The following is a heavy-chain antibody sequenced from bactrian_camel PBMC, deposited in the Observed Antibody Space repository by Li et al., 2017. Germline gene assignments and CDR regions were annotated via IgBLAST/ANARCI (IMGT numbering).Heavy chain of an antibody. CDR1: GYTVTLHC. D-gene: IGHD1*01. CDR3: AADTTVGRWNLFLASQWKY. CDR2: LYQGGAKT. Sequence: HVQLVESGGGSVQAGGPLRLSCSTSGYTVTLHCIGWFRQAPGKEREGVAALYQGGAKTYIADSVKGRFTITKDNSLNTLDLQMDNLKSEDTAMYYCAADTTVGRWNLFLASQWKYWGQGTQVTVS. V-gene: IGHV3S1*01. J-gene: IGHJ4*01.